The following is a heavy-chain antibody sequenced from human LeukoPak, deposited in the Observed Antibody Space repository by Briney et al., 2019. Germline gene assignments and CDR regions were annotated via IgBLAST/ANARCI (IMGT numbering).Heavy chain of an antibody. CDR1: VCTFSSYT. Sequence: SVKVSFKTSVCTFSSYTITWVRPAPAQGLEWMGGIIHIFDTTNYAQRFQGRVTITADESTSTAYMELSSLRSEDTAVYYCARGWQLGGDLGDAFDIWGQGTMVTVSS. V-gene: IGHV1-69*13. CDR2: IIHIFDTT. CDR3: ARGWQLGGDLGDAFDI. D-gene: IGHD2-21*01. J-gene: IGHJ3*02.